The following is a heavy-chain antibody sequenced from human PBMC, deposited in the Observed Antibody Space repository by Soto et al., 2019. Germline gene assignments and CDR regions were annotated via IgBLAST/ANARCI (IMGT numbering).Heavy chain of an antibody. J-gene: IGHJ3*02. CDR2: ITSSRSSI. CDR3: ARGNHLDAFDI. Sequence: EVQLVESGGGLVQPGGSLRLSCAASGFTFSDYSMNWVRQAPGKGLEWVSYITSSRSSILYGDAVRGRFTISRDNAKNSLFLQMNSLRPEDTAIYYCARGNHLDAFDIWGQGTMVSVSS. V-gene: IGHV3-48*01. CDR1: GFTFSDYS.